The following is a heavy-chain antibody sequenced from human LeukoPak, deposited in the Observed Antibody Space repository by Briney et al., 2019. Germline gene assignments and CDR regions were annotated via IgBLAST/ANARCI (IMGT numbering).Heavy chain of an antibody. V-gene: IGHV1-46*01. CDR2: INPRGGST. Sequence: ASVKVSCKASVYTFTIYYIHWVRQAPGQGLEWMGIINPRGGSTSYAQKFQGRVTMTRDTSTSTVYMELSSLRSEDTAVYYCARAGIFDYWGQGTLVTVSS. CDR1: VYTFTIYY. CDR3: ARAGIFDY. D-gene: IGHD3-10*01. J-gene: IGHJ4*02.